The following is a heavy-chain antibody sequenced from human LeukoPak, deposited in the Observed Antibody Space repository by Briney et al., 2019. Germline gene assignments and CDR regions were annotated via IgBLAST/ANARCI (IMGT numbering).Heavy chain of an antibody. CDR1: GSTFSSYA. V-gene: IGHV3-23*01. Sequence: GGSLRLSCAASGSTFSSYAMSWVRQAPGKGLEWVSAISGSGGSTYYADSVKGRFTISRDDSKNTLYLQMNSLRAEDTAVYYCAKPRGVTMVRGVIYDYWGQGTLVTVSS. CDR3: AKPRGVTMVRGVIYDY. J-gene: IGHJ4*02. CDR2: ISGSGGST. D-gene: IGHD3-10*01.